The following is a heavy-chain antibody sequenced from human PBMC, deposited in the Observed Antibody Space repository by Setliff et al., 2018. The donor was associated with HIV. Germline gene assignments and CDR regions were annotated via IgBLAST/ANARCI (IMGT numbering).Heavy chain of an antibody. CDR1: GGSISSGSYY. D-gene: IGHD3-3*01. J-gene: IGHJ4*02. CDR3: ASRRGGGFLAWPDPYFDY. V-gene: IGHV4-61*09. CDR2: IYTSGST. Sequence: SETLSLSCTVSGGSISSGSYYWSWIRQPAGKGLEWIGHIYTSGSTNYNPSLKSRVIISIDTSKNQFSLKLFSVTAADTAVYYCASRRGGGFLAWPDPYFDYWGQGTLVTVSS.